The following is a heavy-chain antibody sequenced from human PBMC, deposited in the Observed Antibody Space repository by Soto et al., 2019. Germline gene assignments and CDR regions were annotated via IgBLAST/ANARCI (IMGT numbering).Heavy chain of an antibody. CDR1: GGTFSKYA. V-gene: IGHV1-69*06. D-gene: IGHD6-19*01. J-gene: IGHJ4*02. Sequence: SVKVSCKASGGTFSKYAITWVRQAPGQGLEWMGGIIPVSGTSNSAQKFQGRVTITADKSTTTAYMELSSLRSEDTAVYYCATMAVAGPYYFDYWGQGTLATVSS. CDR2: IIPVSGTS. CDR3: ATMAVAGPYYFDY.